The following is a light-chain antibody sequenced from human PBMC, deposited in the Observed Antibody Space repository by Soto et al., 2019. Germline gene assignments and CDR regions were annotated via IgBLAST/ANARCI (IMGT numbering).Light chain of an antibody. J-gene: IGLJ3*02. CDR3: AAWDDTLDAQV. CDR2: RNN. V-gene: IGLV1-44*01. Sequence: QSVLTQPPSASGTPGQRVTISCSGSSSNIGSTTVNWYQQLPGTAPRLLIQRNNERPSGVPDRFSGSKSGTSVSLAISGLRSDDEATYYCAAWDDTLDAQVFGGGTKLTVL. CDR1: SSNIGSTT.